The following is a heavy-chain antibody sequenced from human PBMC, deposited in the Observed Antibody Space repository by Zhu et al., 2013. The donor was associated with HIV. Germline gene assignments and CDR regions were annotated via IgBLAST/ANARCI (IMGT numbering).Heavy chain of an antibody. J-gene: IGHJ6*02. CDR1: GYRFNAYY. D-gene: IGHD1-1*01. CDR2: INPKNGGT. CDR3: ARESERMRNYYYGMDV. Sequence: QVQLLQSGAEVKRPGASVTVSCRPSGYRFNAYYLHWVRQAPGKGIEWMGWINPKNGGTKMAQTFQGRVTITTDKLATTAYMELRSLRSEDTAVYYCARESERMRNYYYGMDVWGQGTTCPRL. V-gene: IGHV1-2*02.